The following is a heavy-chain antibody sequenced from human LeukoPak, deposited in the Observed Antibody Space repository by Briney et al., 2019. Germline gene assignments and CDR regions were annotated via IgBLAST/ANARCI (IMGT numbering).Heavy chain of an antibody. D-gene: IGHD7-27*01. V-gene: IGHV4-39*07. J-gene: IGHJ4*02. CDR3: ATYRSTGEFGS. CDR2: IYYSGST. CDR1: GGSISSSSYY. Sequence: PSETLSLTCTVSGGSISSSSYYWGWICEPPGKGLEWIGSIYYSGSTNYSPSLKSRVTISLDTSKNHFSLKLNSATAADTAVYYCATYRSTGEFGSWGQGTLVTVSS.